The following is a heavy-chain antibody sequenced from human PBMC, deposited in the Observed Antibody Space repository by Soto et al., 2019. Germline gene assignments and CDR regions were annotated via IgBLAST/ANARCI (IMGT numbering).Heavy chain of an antibody. CDR3: ARHKDTSSRYLLPDF. D-gene: IGHD6-13*01. V-gene: IGHV4-39*01. Sequence: SETLSLTCTVSGGSISSRSYYWGWIRQPPGKGLEWIGSIYYSGNAYYNPSLKSRVAVSVDTSKNQFSLKVTSVTATDTAVYYCARHKDTSSRYLLPDFWGQGTLVTVSS. J-gene: IGHJ4*02. CDR1: GGSISSRSYY. CDR2: IYYSGNA.